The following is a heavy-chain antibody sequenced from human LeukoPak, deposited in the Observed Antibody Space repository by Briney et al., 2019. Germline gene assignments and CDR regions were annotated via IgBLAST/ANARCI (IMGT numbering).Heavy chain of an antibody. CDR1: RGSISSYY. J-gene: IGHJ3*02. CDR3: ARGGTGDRWGAFDI. CDR2: IYYSGST. V-gene: IGHV4-59*01. Sequence: PSETLSLTCTVSRGSISSYYWSWIRQPPGKGLEWIGYIYYSGSTNYNPSLKSRVTISVDTSKNQFSLKLSSVTAADTAVYYCARGGTGDRWGAFDIWGQGTMVTVSS. D-gene: IGHD7-27*01.